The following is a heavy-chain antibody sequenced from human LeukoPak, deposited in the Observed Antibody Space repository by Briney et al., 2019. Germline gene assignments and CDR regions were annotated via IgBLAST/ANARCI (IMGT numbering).Heavy chain of an antibody. CDR2: INPNSGGT. Sequence: GASVKVSCKASGYTFTGYYMHWVRQAPGQGLEWMGWINPNSGGTNYAQKFQGRVTMTRDTSISTAYMELSRLRSDDTAVYYCARSRGAGPGAYFDYWGQGTLITVSS. CDR3: ARSRGAGPGAYFDY. CDR1: GYTFTGYY. V-gene: IGHV1-2*02. D-gene: IGHD6-19*01. J-gene: IGHJ4*02.